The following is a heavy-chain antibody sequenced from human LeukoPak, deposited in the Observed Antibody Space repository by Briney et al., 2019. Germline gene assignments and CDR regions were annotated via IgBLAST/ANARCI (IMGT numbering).Heavy chain of an antibody. V-gene: IGHV3-66*01. J-gene: IGHJ6*02. D-gene: IGHD3-3*01. CDR2: IYSGGST. Sequence: GGSLRLSCAASGFTVSSNYMSWVRQPPGKGLEWVSVIYSGGSTYYAPSVKGRFTISRDNSKNTLYLQMNCLRAADTAVYYCARDLGRVTIFGVVAKPGSYYYYGMDVWGQGTTVTVSS. CDR1: GFTVSSNY. CDR3: ARDLGRVTIFGVVAKPGSYYYYGMDV.